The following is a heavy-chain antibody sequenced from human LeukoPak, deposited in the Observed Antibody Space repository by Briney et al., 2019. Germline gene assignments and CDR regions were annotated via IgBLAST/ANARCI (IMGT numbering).Heavy chain of an antibody. Sequence: SETLSLTCTVSGGSISSYYWSWIRQPPGKGLEWIGYIYYSGSTNYNPSLKSRVTISVDTSKNQFSLKLSSVTAADTAVYYCARHVRGMGATFSYYFDYWGQGTLVTVSS. CDR3: ARHVRGMGATFSYYFDY. CDR2: IYYSGST. D-gene: IGHD1-26*01. CDR1: GGSISSYY. J-gene: IGHJ4*02. V-gene: IGHV4-59*08.